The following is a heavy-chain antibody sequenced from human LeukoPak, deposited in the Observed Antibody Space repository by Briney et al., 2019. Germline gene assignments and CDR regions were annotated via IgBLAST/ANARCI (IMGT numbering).Heavy chain of an antibody. CDR3: ARKGGLFDY. CDR2: IYYNGRT. V-gene: IGHV4-59*01. J-gene: IGHJ4*02. Sequence: SETLSLTCTVSGGSIRYYYWGWIRQSPGKGLEWIGYIYYNGRTNYNPSLKSRVTISVDMSKNQFSLKMSSVTAADTAVYYCARKGGLFDYWGQGRLVTVSS. CDR1: GGSIRYYY. D-gene: IGHD2-15*01.